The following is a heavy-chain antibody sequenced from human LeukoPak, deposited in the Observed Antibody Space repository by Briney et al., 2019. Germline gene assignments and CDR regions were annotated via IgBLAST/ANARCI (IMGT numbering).Heavy chain of an antibody. V-gene: IGHV3-7*01. CDR3: GREAGGRSKIDY. CDR1: GFTFRGYW. CDR2: INKDGIER. Sequence: GGSLRLSCAASGFTFRGYWMSWVRQAPGKGLQWVTNINKDGIERYNVDSVKGRFTISRDNANKSLYLQMNSLGAEDTSVFYCGREAGGRSKIDYWGQGTLITVSS. D-gene: IGHD1-26*01. J-gene: IGHJ4*02.